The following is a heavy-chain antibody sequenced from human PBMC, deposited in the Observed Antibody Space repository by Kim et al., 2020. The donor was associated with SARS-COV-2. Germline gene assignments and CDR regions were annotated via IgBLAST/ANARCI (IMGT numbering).Heavy chain of an antibody. D-gene: IGHD3-10*01. V-gene: IGHV4-38-2*02. Sequence: SETLSLTCTVSGYSISSGYYWGWIRQPPGKGLEWIGSIYHSGSTYYNPSLKSRVTISVDTSKNQFSLKLSSVTAADTAVYYCARDLFFRFGELDEDIDYWGQGTLVTVSS. CDR2: IYHSGST. CDR3: ARDLFFRFGELDEDIDY. CDR1: GYSISSGYY. J-gene: IGHJ4*02.